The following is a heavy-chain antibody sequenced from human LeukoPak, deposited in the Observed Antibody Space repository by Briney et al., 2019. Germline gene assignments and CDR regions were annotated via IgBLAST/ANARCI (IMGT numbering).Heavy chain of an antibody. CDR2: ISSSGSTI. Sequence: GGSLRLSCAASGFTFSSYEMNWVRQAPGKGLEWVSYISSSGSTIYYEDSVKGRFTISRDNAKNSLYLQMNSLRAEDTAVYYCARDHWGLFDYWGQGTLVTVSS. V-gene: IGHV3-48*03. D-gene: IGHD7-27*01. CDR1: GFTFSSYE. J-gene: IGHJ4*02. CDR3: ARDHWGLFDY.